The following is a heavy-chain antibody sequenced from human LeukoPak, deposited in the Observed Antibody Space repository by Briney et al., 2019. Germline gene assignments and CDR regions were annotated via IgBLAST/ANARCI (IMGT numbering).Heavy chain of an antibody. CDR2: ISAYNGNT. CDR1: GYTFTSYG. CDR3: ARGQTVTTWGDEFDY. J-gene: IGHJ4*02. V-gene: IGHV1-18*01. D-gene: IGHD4-17*01. Sequence: ASVKVSCKASGYTFTSYGISWVRQAPGQGLEWMGWISAYNGNTNYAQKLQGRVTMTTDTSTSTAYVELRSLRSDDTAVYYCARGQTVTTWGDEFDYWGQRTLVTVSS.